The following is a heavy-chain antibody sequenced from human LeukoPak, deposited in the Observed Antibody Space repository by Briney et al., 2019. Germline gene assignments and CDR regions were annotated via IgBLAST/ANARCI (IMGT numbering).Heavy chain of an antibody. CDR2: INHSGST. V-gene: IGHV4-34*01. D-gene: IGHD3-9*01. Sequence: SETLSLTCAVYGGSFSGYYWSWIRQSPGKGLEWIGEINHSGSTNYNPPLKSRVTISVDTSKNQFSLKLSSVTAADTAVYYCARERYFDWLLSYNWFDPWGQGTLVTVSS. J-gene: IGHJ5*02. CDR1: GGSFSGYY. CDR3: ARERYFDWLLSYNWFDP.